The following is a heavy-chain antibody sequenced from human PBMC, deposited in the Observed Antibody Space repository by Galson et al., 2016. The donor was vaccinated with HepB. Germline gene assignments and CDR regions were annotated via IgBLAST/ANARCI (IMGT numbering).Heavy chain of an antibody. J-gene: IGHJ4*02. Sequence: SETLSLTCAVYGGSFSGYYWSRIRQPPGKGLEWIGEINHSGSTNYNPSLKSRVTISVDTPNNQFSLKLNSMTAADTAVYYCARGDFWNGHWDYWGQGTLVTVSA. CDR1: GGSFSGYY. CDR3: ARGDFWNGHWDY. V-gene: IGHV4-34*01. CDR2: INHSGST. D-gene: IGHD3-3*01.